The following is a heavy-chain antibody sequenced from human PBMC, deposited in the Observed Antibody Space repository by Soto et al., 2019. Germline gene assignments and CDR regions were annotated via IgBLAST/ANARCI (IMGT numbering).Heavy chain of an antibody. Sequence: QVQLQESGPGLVQTSGTLSLTCTVAGGAISRNWWTWVRQPPGRGLEWIGEIYHSGSTNYSPSLKSRVTISVDKSRSQFSLTLNSVTAADTAVYYCATRSPVRPVWGRGTLVTVSS. V-gene: IGHV4-4*02. D-gene: IGHD2-15*01. CDR2: IYHSGST. J-gene: IGHJ4*02. CDR1: GGAISRNW. CDR3: ATRSPVRPV.